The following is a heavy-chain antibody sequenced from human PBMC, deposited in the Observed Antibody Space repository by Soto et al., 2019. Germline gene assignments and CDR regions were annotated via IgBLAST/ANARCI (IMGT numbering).Heavy chain of an antibody. D-gene: IGHD3-10*01. CDR1: GGSFSGYY. CDR3: ARGSQALLWFGELRGTWFDP. J-gene: IGHJ5*02. Sequence: PSETLSLTCAVYGGSFSGYYWSWIRQPPGKGLEWIGEINHSGSTNYNPSLKSRVTISVDTSKNQFSLKLSSVTAADTAVYYCARGSQALLWFGELRGTWFDPWGQGTLVTVSS. CDR2: INHSGST. V-gene: IGHV4-34*01.